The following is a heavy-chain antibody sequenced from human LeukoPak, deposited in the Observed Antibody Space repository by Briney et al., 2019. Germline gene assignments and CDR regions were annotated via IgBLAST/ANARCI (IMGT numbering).Heavy chain of an antibody. CDR2: MHYSGST. Sequence: PSETLSLTCTVSGGSTSSYYWSWIRQPPGKGLEWIGFMHYSGSTNYNPSLKSRVTISVDTSKNQFSLKLSSVTAADTAVYYCATWGAIVAGNDYWGQGTLVTVSS. CDR1: GGSTSSYY. J-gene: IGHJ4*02. CDR3: ATWGAIVAGNDY. D-gene: IGHD6-19*01. V-gene: IGHV4-59*01.